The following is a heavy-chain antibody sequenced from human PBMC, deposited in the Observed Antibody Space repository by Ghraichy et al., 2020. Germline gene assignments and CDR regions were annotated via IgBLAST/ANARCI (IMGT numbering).Heavy chain of an antibody. J-gene: IGHJ6*02. CDR1: GGSFSGYY. D-gene: IGHD1-26*01. Sequence: SETLSLTCAVYGGSFSGYYWSWIRQPPGKGLEWIGEINHSGSTNYNPSLKSRVTISVDTSKNQFSLKLSSVTAADTAVYYCARVASSSGSYYPYYYGMDVWGQGTTVTVSS. V-gene: IGHV4-34*01. CDR3: ARVASSSGSYYPYYYGMDV. CDR2: INHSGST.